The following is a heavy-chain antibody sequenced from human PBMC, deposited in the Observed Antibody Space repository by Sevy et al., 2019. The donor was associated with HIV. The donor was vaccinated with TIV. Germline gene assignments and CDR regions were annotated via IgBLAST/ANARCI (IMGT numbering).Heavy chain of an antibody. J-gene: IGHJ3*02. V-gene: IGHV1-24*01. CDR1: GYTLTELS. CDR3: ATSSIMITFGGVIVIRGHDAFDI. Sequence: ASVEVSCKVSGYTLTELSMHWVRQAPGKGLEWMGGFDPEDGETIYAQKFQGRVTMTEDTSTDTAYMELSSLRSEDTAVYYCATSSIMITFGGVIVIRGHDAFDIWGQGTMVTVSS. CDR2: FDPEDGET. D-gene: IGHD3-16*02.